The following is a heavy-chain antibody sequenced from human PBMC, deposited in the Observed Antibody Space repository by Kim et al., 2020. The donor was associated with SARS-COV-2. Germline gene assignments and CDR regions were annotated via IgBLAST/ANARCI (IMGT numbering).Heavy chain of an antibody. CDR3: ARDLDYYDSSGYYGGQIY. V-gene: IGHV3-21*01. CDR2: ISSSSSYI. Sequence: GGSLRLSCAASGFTFSSYSMNWVRQAPGKGLEWVSSISSSSSYIYYADSVKGRFTISRDNAKNSLYLQMNSLRAEDTAVYYCARDLDYYDSSGYYGGQIYWGQGTLVTVSS. J-gene: IGHJ4*02. D-gene: IGHD3-22*01. CDR1: GFTFSSYS.